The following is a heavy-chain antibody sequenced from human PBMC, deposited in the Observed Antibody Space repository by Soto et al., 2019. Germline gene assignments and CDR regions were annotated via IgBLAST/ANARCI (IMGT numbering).Heavy chain of an antibody. CDR3: AKDWVGGSNRYQLDY. CDR1: GFIFSGSA. J-gene: IGHJ4*02. V-gene: IGHV3-30*18. Sequence: VQLVESGGGLVQPGGSLKLSCAASGFIFSGSAIHWVRQASGKGLEWVAGISHGATRKSYSDSVKGRFIISRDNSKKMLYLQLNSLRREDTAVYYCAKDWVGGSNRYQLDYWGRGTLVTVSS. D-gene: IGHD4-4*01. CDR2: ISHGATRK.